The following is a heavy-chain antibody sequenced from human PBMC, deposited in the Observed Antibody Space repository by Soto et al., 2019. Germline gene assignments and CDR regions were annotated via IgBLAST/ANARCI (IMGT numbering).Heavy chain of an antibody. J-gene: IGHJ5*02. Sequence: PXGSMRLSCAASGFSFSNYAMTWVRQGPGKGLEWVSAIRGSGGSAYYADSVKGRFTISRDNSKNTLYLQMNSLRADDSGVYYCAKDPYSGVLVPVAIGFDPWGPGTLVTAPQ. CDR2: IRGSGGSA. D-gene: IGHD2-2*01. V-gene: IGHV3-23*01. CDR1: GFSFSNYA. CDR3: AKDPYSGVLVPVAIGFDP.